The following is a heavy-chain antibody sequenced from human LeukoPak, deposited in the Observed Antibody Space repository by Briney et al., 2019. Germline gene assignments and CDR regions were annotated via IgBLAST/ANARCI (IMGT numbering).Heavy chain of an antibody. CDR3: ARLVVPAAIYPVAGPTHDAFDI. V-gene: IGHV1-69*13. J-gene: IGHJ3*02. D-gene: IGHD2-2*02. CDR1: GGTFISYA. Sequence: ASVKVSCKASGGTFISYAISWVRQAPGQGLEWMGGIIPIFGTANYAQKFQGRVTITADESTSTAYMELSSLRSEDTAVYYCARLVVPAAIYPVAGPTHDAFDIWGQGTMVTVSS. CDR2: IIPIFGTA.